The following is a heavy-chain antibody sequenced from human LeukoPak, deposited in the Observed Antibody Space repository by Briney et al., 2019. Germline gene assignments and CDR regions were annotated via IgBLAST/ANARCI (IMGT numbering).Heavy chain of an antibody. CDR1: GFTFSSYS. CDR3: ARVDADYYGSGSYYHYYYYGMDV. CDR2: ISSSSSYI. Sequence: GGSLRLSCAASGFTFSSYSMNWVRQAPGKELEWVSSISSSSSYIYYADSVKGRFTISRDNAKNSLYLQMNSLRAEDTAVYYCARVDADYYGSGSYYHYYYYGMDVWGQGTTVTVSS. D-gene: IGHD3-10*01. V-gene: IGHV3-21*01. J-gene: IGHJ6*02.